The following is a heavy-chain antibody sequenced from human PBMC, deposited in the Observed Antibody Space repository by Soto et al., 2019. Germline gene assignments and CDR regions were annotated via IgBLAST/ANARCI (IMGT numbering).Heavy chain of an antibody. V-gene: IGHV3-30*18. CDR3: AKDLYSSDWFNFFDS. CDR2: ISHDGGAV. J-gene: IGHJ5*01. CDR1: GFSFSTTG. D-gene: IGHD6-19*01. Sequence: QVQLVESGGGVVQPGRSLRLSCAASGFSFSTTGMHWVRQALGKGLEWVAMISHDGGAVHFADSVKGRFTISRDDSTNTLYLQMNSLRPEDTAVYYCAKDLYSSDWFNFFDSWGQGSLVTVSS.